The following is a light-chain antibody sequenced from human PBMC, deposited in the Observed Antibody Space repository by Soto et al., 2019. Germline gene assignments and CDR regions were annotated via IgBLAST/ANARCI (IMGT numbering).Light chain of an antibody. Sequence: DVVMTQSPLSLPVTLGQPASISCRSSQSLAYIDGNTYLNWFQQRPGQSPRRLIYQVSNRDSGVRDRLSDNGSGADFTLKISRVEADDVGVYYCMQGTHWPPYIFGQGTKLEIK. J-gene: IGKJ2*01. V-gene: IGKV2-30*01. CDR3: MQGTHWPPYI. CDR1: QSLAYIDGNTY. CDR2: QVS.